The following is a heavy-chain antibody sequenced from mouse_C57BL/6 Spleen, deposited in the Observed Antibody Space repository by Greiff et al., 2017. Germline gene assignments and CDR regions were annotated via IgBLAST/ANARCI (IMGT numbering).Heavy chain of an antibody. Sequence: VQLQQSGPELVKPGASVKISCKASGYAFSSSWMNWVKQRPGKGLEWIGRIYPGDGDTNYNGKFKGKATLTADKSSSTAYMQLSSLTSEDSAVYFCARGGYYGSSYVWYFDVWGTGTTVTVSS. V-gene: IGHV1-82*01. CDR3: ARGGYYGSSYVWYFDV. D-gene: IGHD1-1*01. CDR1: GYAFSSSW. J-gene: IGHJ1*03. CDR2: IYPGDGDT.